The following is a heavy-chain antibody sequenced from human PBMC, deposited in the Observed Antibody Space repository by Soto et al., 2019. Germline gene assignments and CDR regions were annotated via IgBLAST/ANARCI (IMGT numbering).Heavy chain of an antibody. CDR1: GGSISSYY. V-gene: IGHV4-59*01. CDR3: ARGTGRVYFDY. CDR2: IYYSGST. D-gene: IGHD1-26*01. J-gene: IGHJ4*02. Sequence: SETLSLTCTVSGGSISSYYWSWIRQPPGKGLEWIGYIYYSGSTNYNPSLKSRVTISVDTSKNQFSLKLSSVTAADTAVYYCARGTGRVYFDYWGQGTLVTVSS.